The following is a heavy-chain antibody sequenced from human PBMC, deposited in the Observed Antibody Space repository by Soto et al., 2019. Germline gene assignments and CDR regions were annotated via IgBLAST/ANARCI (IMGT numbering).Heavy chain of an antibody. CDR2: INSDGSST. CDR1: GFTFSSYW. J-gene: IGHJ4*02. Sequence: GGSLRLSCAASGFTFSSYWMHWVRQAPGKGLVWVSRINSDGSSTSYADSVKGRFTISRDNAKNTLYLQMNSLRAEDTAVYYCARAPGYYGDFTDYWGQGTLVTVPQ. CDR3: ARAPGYYGDFTDY. V-gene: IGHV3-74*01. D-gene: IGHD4-17*01.